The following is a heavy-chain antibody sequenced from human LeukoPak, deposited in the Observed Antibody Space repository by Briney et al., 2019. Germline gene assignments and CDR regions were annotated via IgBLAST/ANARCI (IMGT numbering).Heavy chain of an antibody. D-gene: IGHD2-2*01. V-gene: IGHV3-9*01. CDR1: GFTFDDYA. CDR2: ISWNSGSI. Sequence: GGSLRLSCAASGFTFDDYAMHWVRQAPGKGLEWVSGISWNSGSIGYADSVKGRSTISRDNAKNSLYLQMNSLRAEDTALYYCAKGYCSSTSCYPTDYWGQGTLVTVSS. J-gene: IGHJ4*02. CDR3: AKGYCSSTSCYPTDY.